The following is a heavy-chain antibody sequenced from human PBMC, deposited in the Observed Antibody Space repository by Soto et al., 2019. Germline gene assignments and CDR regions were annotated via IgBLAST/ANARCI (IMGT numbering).Heavy chain of an antibody. J-gene: IGHJ4*02. CDR3: ARHMDYNILTGYFD. D-gene: IGHD3-9*01. CDR1: GASTDSTIHY. Sequence: QLHLQETGPGLVKPSETVSLTCNVSGASTDSTIHYWAWIRQSPGKGLEWIGSISHSGSTHYNPSLKSRITISADKSKNQFSLTLTTVTPADTAVYFCARHMDYNILTGYFDWGQGTLVTVS. V-gene: IGHV4-39*01. CDR2: ISHSGST.